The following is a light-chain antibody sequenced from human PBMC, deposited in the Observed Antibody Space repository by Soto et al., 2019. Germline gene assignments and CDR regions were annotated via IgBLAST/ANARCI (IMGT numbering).Light chain of an antibody. Sequence: SYELTQPPSVSVAPGKTARITCGGNHIGSKSVHGYQQKPGQAPVLGIYYDSDRPSGIPERFSGSHSGNTATLTISRVEAGDEADYYCQVWDSSSDHGVFGTGTKLTVL. V-gene: IGLV3-21*04. CDR2: YDS. J-gene: IGLJ1*01. CDR1: HIGSKS. CDR3: QVWDSSSDHGV.